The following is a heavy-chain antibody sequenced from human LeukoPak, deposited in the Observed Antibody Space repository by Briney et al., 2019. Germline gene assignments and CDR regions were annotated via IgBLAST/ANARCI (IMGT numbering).Heavy chain of an antibody. D-gene: IGHD2-21*02. CDR1: GFXFSSHW. CDR2: IKGDGSST. J-gene: IGHJ3*02. CDR3: ARESVTDISRQSDAFDI. V-gene: IGHV3-74*01. Sequence: GGSLRLSCAASGFXFSSHWIHWVRQAPGKGLVWLSRIKGDGSSTSYAESVKGRFTISRDNAKNTLDLQMNNLRVEDTAVYYCARESVTDISRQSDAFDIWGQGTMVTVS.